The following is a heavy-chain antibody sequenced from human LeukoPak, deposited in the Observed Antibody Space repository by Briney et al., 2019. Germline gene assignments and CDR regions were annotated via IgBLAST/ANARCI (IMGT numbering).Heavy chain of an antibody. CDR3: AKDLYGYVSNWFDP. Sequence: GGSLRLSCAASGFTFSSYAMSWVRQAPGKGLEWVSANSGSGGSTYYADSVKGRFTISRDNSKNTLYLQMNSLKAEDTAVYYCAKDLYGYVSNWFDPWGQGTLVTVSS. V-gene: IGHV3-23*01. CDR2: NSGSGGST. D-gene: IGHD5-12*01. J-gene: IGHJ5*02. CDR1: GFTFSSYA.